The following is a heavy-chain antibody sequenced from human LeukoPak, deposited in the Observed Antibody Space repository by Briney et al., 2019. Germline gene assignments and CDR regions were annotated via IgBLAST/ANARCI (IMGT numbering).Heavy chain of an antibody. CDR2: ISPSSGT. CDR1: GFTFSSYA. V-gene: IGHV3-23*01. Sequence: GGSLRLSCAASGFTFSSYAMRWVRQARGKGLEWVSAISPSSGTFYADSVKGRFTISRDNSKNTLYLQMNSLRAEDTAVYYCARPQSSSGYYWPFDDWGQGTLVTVSS. J-gene: IGHJ4*02. D-gene: IGHD3-22*01. CDR3: ARPQSSSGYYWPFDD.